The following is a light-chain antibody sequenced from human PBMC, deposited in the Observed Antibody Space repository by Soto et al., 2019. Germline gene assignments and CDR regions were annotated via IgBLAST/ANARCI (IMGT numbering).Light chain of an antibody. CDR1: SSNIGSNA. CDR3: AAWDDSLNGVL. CDR2: SNN. J-gene: IGLJ2*01. Sequence: QSVLTQPPSASGTPGQRVTISCSGSSSNIGSNAVNWYQQLPGTAPKLLMYSNNQRPSGVPDRFSGSKSGTSASLAISGLQSEDEGDYYCAAWDDSLNGVLFGGGTKLTVL. V-gene: IGLV1-44*01.